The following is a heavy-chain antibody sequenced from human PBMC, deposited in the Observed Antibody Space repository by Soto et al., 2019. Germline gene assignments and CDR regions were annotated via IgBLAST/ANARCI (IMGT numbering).Heavy chain of an antibody. CDR2: ITNSAYT. D-gene: IGHD2-8*01. J-gene: IGHJ4*02. V-gene: IGHV3-21*01. Sequence: EVRLVESGGGLVTPGGSLRLSCAASGFTFSTFNMNWVRQAPGKGLEWVSSITNSAYTSYADSVKGRFTISRDNAKNSLYLQMTSLRAEDTAVYYCGLYDALFFDFWGQGALVTVSS. CDR1: GFTFSTFN. CDR3: GLYDALFFDF.